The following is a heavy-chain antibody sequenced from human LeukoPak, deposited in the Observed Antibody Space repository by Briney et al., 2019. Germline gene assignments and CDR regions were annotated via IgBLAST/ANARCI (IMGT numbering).Heavy chain of an antibody. Sequence: PSETLSLTCDVSGYSVSSGYYWGWIRQPPGKGLEWIGSIYHSGSTYYKPSLKSRVTISVDTSRNQFSLKLSSVTAADTAVYYCAIDSSSSSSYFDYWGQGTLVAVSP. CDR2: IYHSGST. D-gene: IGHD6-6*01. V-gene: IGHV4-38-2*01. CDR3: AIDSSSSSSYFDY. CDR1: GYSVSSGYY. J-gene: IGHJ4*02.